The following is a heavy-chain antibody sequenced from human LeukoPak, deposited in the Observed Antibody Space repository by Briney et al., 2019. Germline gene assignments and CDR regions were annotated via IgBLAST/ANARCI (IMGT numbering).Heavy chain of an antibody. Sequence: GASVKVSCKASGGTFSSYAISWVRQAPGQGLEWMGGIIPIFGTANYAQKFQGRVTITADESTSTAYMELSSLRSKDTAVYYCARDHRYSSSWYGYFDYWGQGTLVTVSS. CDR2: IIPIFGTA. D-gene: IGHD6-13*01. CDR3: ARDHRYSSSWYGYFDY. J-gene: IGHJ4*02. CDR1: GGTFSSYA. V-gene: IGHV1-69*13.